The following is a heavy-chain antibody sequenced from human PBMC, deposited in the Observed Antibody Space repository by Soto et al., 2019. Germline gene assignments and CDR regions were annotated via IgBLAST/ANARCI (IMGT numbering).Heavy chain of an antibody. CDR2: INPNSGGT. CDR3: ARDLHPEYRSSYRSKNFDY. J-gene: IGHJ4*02. V-gene: IGHV1-2*02. CDR1: GYTFTGYY. D-gene: IGHD6-6*01. Sequence: ASVKVSCKASGYTFTGYYMHWVRQAPGQGLEWMGWINPNSGGTNYAQKFQGRVTMTRDTSISTAYMELSRLRPDDTDVFYCARDLHPEYRSSYRSKNFDYRVQGTLVTVTS.